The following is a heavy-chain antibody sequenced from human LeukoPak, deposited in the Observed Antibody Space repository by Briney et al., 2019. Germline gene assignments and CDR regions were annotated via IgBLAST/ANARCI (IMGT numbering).Heavy chain of an antibody. D-gene: IGHD3-16*01. V-gene: IGHV4-34*08. J-gene: IGHJ4*02. CDR3: ATSGGTLGPTNYFAY. CDR2: INHSGST. CDR1: GETFSGYY. Sequence: SETLSLTCAVYGETFSGYYWSWIRQPPGKGLEWIGEINHSGSTNYNPSLKSRVTISVDTSKNQFSLKLSSVTAADTAVYYCATSGGTLGPTNYFAYWGQGTLVTVSS.